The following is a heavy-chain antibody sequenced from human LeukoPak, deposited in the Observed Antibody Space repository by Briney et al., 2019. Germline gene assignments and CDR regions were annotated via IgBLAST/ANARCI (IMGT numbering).Heavy chain of an antibody. J-gene: IGHJ4*02. Sequence: GGSLRLSCVASGFTFDEHAIHWVRQAPGKGLEWVSGISWNSVTFAYADSVKGRFTISRDDAKNTLYLQMNSLRAEDTAIYYCARSPTRRCDYWGQGTLVTVSS. CDR2: ISWNSVTF. V-gene: IGHV3-9*01. CDR3: ARSPTRRCDY. CDR1: GFTFDEHA.